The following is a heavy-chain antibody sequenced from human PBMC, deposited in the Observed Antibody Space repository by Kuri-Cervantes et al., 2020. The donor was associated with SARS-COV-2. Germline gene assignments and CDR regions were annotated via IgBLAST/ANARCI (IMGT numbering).Heavy chain of an antibody. CDR2: IYHSGST. V-gene: IGHV4-38-2*02. J-gene: IGHJ6*03. D-gene: IGHD5/OR15-5a*01. Sequence: SETLSLTCTVSGYSISSGYYWGWIRQPPGKGLEWIGSIYHSGSTYYNPSLKSRVTMSVDTSKNQFSLKLNSVTAADTAVYYCAREVDYYSSGGYMDVWGKGTTVTVSS. CDR1: GYSISSGYY. CDR3: AREVDYYSSGGYMDV.